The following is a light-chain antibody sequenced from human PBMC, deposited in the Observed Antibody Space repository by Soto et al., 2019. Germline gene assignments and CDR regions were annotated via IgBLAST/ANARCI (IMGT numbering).Light chain of an antibody. CDR1: QGISTY. CDR2: AAS. CDR3: QQSFSSPPWT. V-gene: IGKV1-39*01. J-gene: IGKJ1*01. Sequence: EIPMTPCPSSLPASLGDRVTITCRASQGISTYLNWYQQKPGKAPKLLIYAASSLQSGVPSRFSGSGSGTDFTLTISSLQHEDFATYYCQQSFSSPPWTFGQGTKVDIK.